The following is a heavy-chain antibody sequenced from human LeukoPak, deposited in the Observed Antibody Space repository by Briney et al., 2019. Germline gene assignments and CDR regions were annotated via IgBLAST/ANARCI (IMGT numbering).Heavy chain of an antibody. CDR1: GGSFSGYY. J-gene: IGHJ4*02. CDR3: ARGLVVRGVMPRAHFDY. V-gene: IGHV4-34*01. D-gene: IGHD3-10*01. CDR2: INHSGGT. Sequence: SSETLSLTCAVYGGSFSGYYWSWIRQPPGKGLEWIGEINHSGGTNYNPSLKSRVTISVDTSKNQFSLKLSSVTAADTAVYYCARGLVVRGVMPRAHFDYWGQGTLVTVSS.